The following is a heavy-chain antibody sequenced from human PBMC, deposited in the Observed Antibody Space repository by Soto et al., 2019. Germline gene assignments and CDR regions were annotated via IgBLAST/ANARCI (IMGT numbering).Heavy chain of an antibody. CDR2: MNPNSGNT. Sequence: GASVKVSCTASGYTFTSYDINWVRQATGQGLEWMGWMNPNSGNTGYAQKFQGRVTMTRNTSISTAYMELSSLRSEDTAVYYCARVYDFDYYYYYMDVWGKGTTVTVSS. J-gene: IGHJ6*03. V-gene: IGHV1-8*01. CDR3: ARVYDFDYYYYYMDV. CDR1: GYTFTSYD. D-gene: IGHD3-3*01.